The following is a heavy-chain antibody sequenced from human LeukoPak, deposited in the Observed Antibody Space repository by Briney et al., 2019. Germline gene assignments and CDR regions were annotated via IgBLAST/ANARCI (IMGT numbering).Heavy chain of an antibody. CDR1: GGSISSGSYY. D-gene: IGHD2/OR15-2a*01. CDR3: ARFSMGEEANWYFDL. CDR2: IYTSGST. Sequence: PSETLSLTCTVSGGSISSGSYYWSWIRQPAGKGLEWIGRIYTSGSTNYNPSLKSRVTISVDTSKNQFSLKLSSVTAADTAVYYCARFSMGEEANWYFDLWGRGTLVTVSS. V-gene: IGHV4-61*02. J-gene: IGHJ2*01.